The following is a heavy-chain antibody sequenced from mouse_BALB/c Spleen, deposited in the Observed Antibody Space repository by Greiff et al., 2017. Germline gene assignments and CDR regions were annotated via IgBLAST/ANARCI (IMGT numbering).Heavy chain of an antibody. D-gene: IGHD1-1*01. CDR2: ISTYSGNT. J-gene: IGHJ4*01. CDR1: GYTFTDYA. CDR3: AREGKGTVVAYYYAMDY. Sequence: VHLVESGPELVRPGVSVKISCKGSGYTFTDYAMHWVKQSHAKSLEWIGVISTYSGNTNYNQKFKGKATMTVDKSSSTAYMELARLTSEDSAIYYCAREGKGTVVAYYYAMDYWGQGTSVTVSS. V-gene: IGHV1-67*01.